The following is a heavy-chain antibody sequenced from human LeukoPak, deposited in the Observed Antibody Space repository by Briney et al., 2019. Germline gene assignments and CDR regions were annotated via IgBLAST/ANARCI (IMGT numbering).Heavy chain of an antibody. CDR3: AKEPTGSYYNLFDY. V-gene: IGHV3-30*02. CDR2: IRYDGSNK. J-gene: IGHJ4*02. Sequence: GGSLRLSCAASGFTFSSYGMHWVRQAPGKGLEWVASIRYDGSNKYYADSVKGRFTISRDNSKNTLYLQMNSLRAEDTAVYYCAKEPTGSYYNLFDYWGQGTLVTVSS. D-gene: IGHD3-10*01. CDR1: GFTFSSYG.